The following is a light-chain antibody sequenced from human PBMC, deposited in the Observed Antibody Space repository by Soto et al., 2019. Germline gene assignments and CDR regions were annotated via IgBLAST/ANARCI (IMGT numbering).Light chain of an antibody. CDR1: SSDVGAYNY. J-gene: IGLJ2*01. V-gene: IGLV2-14*01. Sequence: QSALTQPASVSGSPGQSITISCTGTSSDVGAYNYVSWYQQHPGKAPKLMIYDVSNRPSGVSNRFSGSKSGNTASLTISGLQAEDEADYYCSSYTSSSNLVFGGGTKLTVL. CDR2: DVS. CDR3: SSYTSSSNLV.